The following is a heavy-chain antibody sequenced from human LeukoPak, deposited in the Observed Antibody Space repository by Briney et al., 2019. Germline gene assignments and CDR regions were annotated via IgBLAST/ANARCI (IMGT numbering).Heavy chain of an antibody. J-gene: IGHJ4*02. Sequence: ASVKVSCKASGYTFTGYYMHWVRQAPGQGLEWMGIINPSGGSTSYAQKFQGRVTMTRDMSTSTVYMELSSLRSEDTAVYYCARGQYYYDSSGYYPYYFDYWGQGTLVTVSS. CDR3: ARGQYYYDSSGYYPYYFDY. D-gene: IGHD3-22*01. CDR1: GYTFTGYY. V-gene: IGHV1-46*01. CDR2: INPSGGST.